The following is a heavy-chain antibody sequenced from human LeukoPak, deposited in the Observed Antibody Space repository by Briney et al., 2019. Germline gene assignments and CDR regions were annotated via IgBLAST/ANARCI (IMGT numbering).Heavy chain of an antibody. V-gene: IGHV3-30-3*01. D-gene: IGHD3-9*01. CDR3: ASSYYDILTGPMDV. CDR1: GFTFSSYA. J-gene: IGHJ6*02. CDR2: ISYDGSNK. Sequence: GSLRLSCAASGFTFSSYAMHWVRQAPGKGLEWVAVISYDGSNKYYADSVKGRFTISRDNSKNTLYLQMNSLRAEDTAVYYCASSYYDILTGPMDVWGQGTTVTVSS.